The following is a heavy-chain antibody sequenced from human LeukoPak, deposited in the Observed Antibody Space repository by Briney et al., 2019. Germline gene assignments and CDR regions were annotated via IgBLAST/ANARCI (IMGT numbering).Heavy chain of an antibody. Sequence: KPSETLSLTCTVSGVSMSSYYWSWIRQPAGKGLEWIGHIHTSGSTDYNPSLKSRVTVSVDTSKNQFSLNLHSVTAADTAVYYCATDFWSNDAFNIWGQGTMVTVSS. J-gene: IGHJ3*02. CDR2: IHTSGST. CDR3: ATDFWSNDAFNI. V-gene: IGHV4-4*07. D-gene: IGHD3-3*01. CDR1: GVSMSSYY.